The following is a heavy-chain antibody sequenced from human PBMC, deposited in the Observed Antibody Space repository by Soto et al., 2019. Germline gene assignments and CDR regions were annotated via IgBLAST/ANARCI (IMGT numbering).Heavy chain of an antibody. Sequence: QVQLVQSGAEVKKPGSSVRVSCKASGGTFRTSAISWVRQAPGQGLEWMGGISPIFPTPDYAQKFQGRVTITADESARTAYMQVNSLRSEATAVYFCARDKARQQLGGNYYYITDVWGQGTTITVSS. CDR2: ISPIFPTP. CDR3: ARDKARQQLGGNYYYITDV. J-gene: IGHJ6*02. CDR1: GGTFRTSA. D-gene: IGHD3-3*02. V-gene: IGHV1-69*12.